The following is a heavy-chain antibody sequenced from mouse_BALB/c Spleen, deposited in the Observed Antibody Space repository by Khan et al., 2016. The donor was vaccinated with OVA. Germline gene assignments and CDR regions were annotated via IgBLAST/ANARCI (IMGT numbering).Heavy chain of an antibody. CDR1: GYSITSDYA. CDR3: ASVLGRYCALDY. J-gene: IGHJ4*01. D-gene: IGHD4-1*01. CDR2: IRYSGST. V-gene: IGHV3-2*02. Sequence: EVQLQESGPGLVKPSQSLSLTCTVIGYSITSDYAWNWIRQFPGNKLEWMGYIRYSGSTTYNPSLKSRISITRDTSKHQFFLQLKSVTSEDTATYDCASVLGRYCALDYWGQGTSVTVSS.